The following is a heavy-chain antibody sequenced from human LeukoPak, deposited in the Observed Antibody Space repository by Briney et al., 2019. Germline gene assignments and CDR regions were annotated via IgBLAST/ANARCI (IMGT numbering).Heavy chain of an antibody. V-gene: IGHV3-23*01. CDR1: GFNFSSYA. CDR3: AKRIVGASYYFDY. J-gene: IGHJ4*02. D-gene: IGHD1-26*01. Sequence: GGSLRLSCAASGFNFSSYALSWVRQAPGKGLEWVSTISGSGDNTYYADSVKGRFTISRDNSKNTLYLQMNSLRAEDTAVYYCAKRIVGASYYFDYWGQGTLVTVSS. CDR2: ISGSGDNT.